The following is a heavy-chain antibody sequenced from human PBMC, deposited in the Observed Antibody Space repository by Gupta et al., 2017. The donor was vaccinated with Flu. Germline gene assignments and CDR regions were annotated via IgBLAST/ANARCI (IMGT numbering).Heavy chain of an antibody. CDR2: VYPHGGA. J-gene: IGHJ3*01. CDR1: GDSVSSPSDIYY. Sequence: QVQLPESGPGLVKPSQTLSLTRTVPGDSVSSPSDIYYFSWIRQSAGQGLGYIGRVYPHGGARYNPAFRGRVSISVDTSNDLISLNLYSVTASDTALYYCARAAEYNFKRHALDVWGQGIVVSVSS. V-gene: IGHV4-61*02. D-gene: IGHD1-1*01. CDR3: ARAAEYNFKRHALDV.